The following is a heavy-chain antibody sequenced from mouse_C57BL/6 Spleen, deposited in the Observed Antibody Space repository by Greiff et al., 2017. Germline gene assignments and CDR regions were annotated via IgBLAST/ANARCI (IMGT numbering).Heavy chain of an antibody. CDR1: GYTFTSYW. J-gene: IGHJ4*01. CDR2: IDPDSGGT. V-gene: IGHV1-72*01. Sequence: QVQLQQPGAELVKPGASVKMSCKASGYTFTSYWMHWVKQRPGRGLEWIGRIDPDSGGTKYTEKFKSKATLTVDKSSSTAYMQLSSLTSEDSAVYDCAREAGNAYYAMDYWGQGTSVTVSA. CDR3: AREAGNAYYAMDY.